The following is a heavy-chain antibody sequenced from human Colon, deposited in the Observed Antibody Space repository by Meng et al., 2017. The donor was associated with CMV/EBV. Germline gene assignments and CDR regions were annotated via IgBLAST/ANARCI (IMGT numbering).Heavy chain of an antibody. CDR2: ISGSGGST. CDR1: GFTFSSYA. Sequence: GESLKISCAASGFTFSSYAMSWVRQAPGKGLEWVSAISGSGGSTYYADSVKGRFTISRDNSKNTLYQQMNSLRAEDTAVYYCAKAPSWYDYWGQGTLVTVSS. CDR3: AKAPSWYDY. V-gene: IGHV3-23*01. J-gene: IGHJ4*02. D-gene: IGHD6-13*01.